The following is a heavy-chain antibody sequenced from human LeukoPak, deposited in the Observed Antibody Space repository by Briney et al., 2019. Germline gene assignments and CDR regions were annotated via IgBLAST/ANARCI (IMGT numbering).Heavy chain of an antibody. D-gene: IGHD3-22*01. CDR2: ISYDGSNK. CDR1: GFTFSSFG. Sequence: GGSLRLSCAASGFTFSSFGMNWVRQAPGKGLEWVAVISYDGSNKYYADSVKGRFTISRDNSKNTLYLQMNSLRAEDTAVYYCARDPYYYDSSGYYYWGQGTLVTVSS. CDR3: ARDPYYYDSSGYYY. J-gene: IGHJ4*02. V-gene: IGHV3-30*03.